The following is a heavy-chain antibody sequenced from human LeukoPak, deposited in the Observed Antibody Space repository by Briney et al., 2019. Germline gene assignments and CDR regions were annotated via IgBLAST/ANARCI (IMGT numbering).Heavy chain of an antibody. D-gene: IGHD3-16*01. CDR1: GFTFSNAW. CDR2: IKSKTDGGTT. Sequence: GGSLRLSCAASGFTFSNAWMSWVRQAPGKGLEWVGRIKSKTDGGTTDYAAPVKGRFTISRDDSKNTLYRQMNRLKTVDTAVYFCTTDALISDYWGQGTLVTVSS. J-gene: IGHJ4*02. CDR3: TTDALISDY. V-gene: IGHV3-15*01.